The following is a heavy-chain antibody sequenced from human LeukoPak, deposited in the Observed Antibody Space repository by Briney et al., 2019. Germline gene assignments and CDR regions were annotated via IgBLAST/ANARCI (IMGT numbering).Heavy chain of an antibody. D-gene: IGHD3-22*01. Sequence: GSVQVSCKASGYTFTGYYMHWVRQAPGQGLEWMGRINPNSGGTNYAQKFQGRVTMTRDTSISTAYMELSRLRSDDTAVYYCARDKSPYSSGYPGDYWGQGTLVTVSS. CDR3: ARDKSPYSSGYPGDY. J-gene: IGHJ4*02. CDR1: GYTFTGYY. CDR2: INPNSGGT. V-gene: IGHV1-2*06.